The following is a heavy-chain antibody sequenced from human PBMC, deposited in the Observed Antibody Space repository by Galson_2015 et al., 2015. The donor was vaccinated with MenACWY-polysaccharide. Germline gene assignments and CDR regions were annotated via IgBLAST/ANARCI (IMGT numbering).Heavy chain of an antibody. D-gene: IGHD6-13*01. CDR1: GSSFPSYW. Sequence: QSGAEVKKPGESLQISCKGSGSSFPSYWIGWVRQMPGKGLEWMGVIFPGDSDTRYNPSFQGQVTISADKSISTAYLQWSSLKASDTAMYYCARPSYSSSWNPFDYWGQGTLVTVSS. CDR2: IFPGDSDT. CDR3: ARPSYSSSWNPFDY. J-gene: IGHJ4*02. V-gene: IGHV5-51*01.